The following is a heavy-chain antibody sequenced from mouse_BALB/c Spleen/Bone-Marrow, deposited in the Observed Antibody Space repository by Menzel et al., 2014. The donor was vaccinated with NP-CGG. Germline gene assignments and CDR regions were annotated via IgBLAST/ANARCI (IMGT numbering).Heavy chain of an antibody. CDR3: TSLSSMITAAWFAY. J-gene: IGHJ3*01. Sequence: ESGGGLVQPGGSLKLSCAASGFTFSSYGMSWVRQNIDKRLELVATIKSNGGSTYYPDSVKGRFSISRDNAKNTLYLQMSSLKSEDTAMYYCTSLSSMITAAWFAYWGQGTLVTIPT. CDR1: GFTFSSYG. V-gene: IGHV5-6-3*01. CDR2: IKSNGGST. D-gene: IGHD2-4*01.